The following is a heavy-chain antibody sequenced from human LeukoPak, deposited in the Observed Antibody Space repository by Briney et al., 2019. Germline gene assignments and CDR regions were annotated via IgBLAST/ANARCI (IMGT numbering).Heavy chain of an antibody. CDR2: INPNSGGT. CDR3: ARDTARITIFGVAKYMDV. D-gene: IGHD3-3*01. J-gene: IGHJ6*03. CDR1: GYTFTGYY. V-gene: IGHV1-2*02. Sequence: ASVKVSCKASGYTFTGYYMHWVRQAPGQGLDWMGWINPNSGGTNYAQKSQGRVTMTRDTSISIAYMELSRLRSDDTAVYYCARDTARITIFGVAKYMDVWGKGTTVTVSS.